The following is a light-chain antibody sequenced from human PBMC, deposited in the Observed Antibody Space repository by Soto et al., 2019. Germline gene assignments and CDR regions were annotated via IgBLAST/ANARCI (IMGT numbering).Light chain of an antibody. CDR2: EVS. Sequence: SVLTQPPSASGSPGQSVTISCTGTSSEVGGYNYVSWYQQHPGKAPKLMIYEVSKRPSGVPDRFSGSKSGNTASLTVSGLQAEDEADYYCSSYSNSTTLYVFGTGTKVTVL. J-gene: IGLJ1*01. V-gene: IGLV2-8*01. CDR3: SSYSNSTTLYV. CDR1: SSEVGGYNY.